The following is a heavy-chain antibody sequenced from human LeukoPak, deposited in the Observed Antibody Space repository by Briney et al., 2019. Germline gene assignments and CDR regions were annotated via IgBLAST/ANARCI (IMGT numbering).Heavy chain of an antibody. CDR3: CRPPPSHLNYFDY. Sequence: SETLSLTYTVSGASISSYYWSWIRQPPGKGLEWIGYIYYSGSTIYNPALKSRVTISLDTSKKHFSLKQSSCAAGDAAGYYWCRPPPSHLNYFDYWGQGALVTVSS. CDR1: GASISSYY. D-gene: IGHD3-3*02. V-gene: IGHV4-59*01. J-gene: IGHJ4*02. CDR2: IYYSGST.